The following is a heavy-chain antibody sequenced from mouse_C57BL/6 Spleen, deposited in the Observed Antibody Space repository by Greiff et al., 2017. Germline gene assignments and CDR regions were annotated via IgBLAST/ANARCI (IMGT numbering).Heavy chain of an antibody. CDR3: ASIYDYGYYAMDY. J-gene: IGHJ4*01. D-gene: IGHD2-4*01. V-gene: IGHV1-50*01. CDR2: IDPSDSYT. Sequence: QVQLQQPGAELVKPGASVKLSCKASGYTFTSYWMQWVKQRPGQGLEWIGEIDPSDSYTNYNQKFKGKDTLTVDTSSSTAYMQRSSLTSEDSAVYDCASIYDYGYYAMDYWGQGTSVTVSS. CDR1: GYTFTSYW.